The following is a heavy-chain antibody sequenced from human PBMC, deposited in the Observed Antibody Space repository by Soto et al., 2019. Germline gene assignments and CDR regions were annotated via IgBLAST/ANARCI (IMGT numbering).Heavy chain of an antibody. CDR3: ARGLYYYDSSGPY. Sequence: GGSLRLSCAASGFTFSSYWMHWVRQAPGKGLVWVSRINSDGSSTSYADSVKGRFTISRDNAKNSLYLQMNSFRSEDTAVYYCARGLYYYDSSGPYWGQGTLVTVSS. J-gene: IGHJ4*02. D-gene: IGHD3-22*01. CDR1: GFTFSSYW. V-gene: IGHV3-74*01. CDR2: INSDGSST.